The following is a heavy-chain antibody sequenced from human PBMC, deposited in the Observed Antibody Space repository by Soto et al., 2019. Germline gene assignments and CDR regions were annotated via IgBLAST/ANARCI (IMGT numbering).Heavy chain of an antibody. Sequence: EVQILESGGGSVQPGGSLRLSCAASGFTFSNFAMSWVRHAPGKGLEWVSEITGSTGTTYYADSVRGRFIISRDNSKNTLHLQMNSLRAEDTAVYYCAKDTSSSTYYIDVWGKGTTVTVSS. D-gene: IGHD2-2*01. J-gene: IGHJ6*03. CDR3: AKDTSSSTYYIDV. CDR1: GFTFSNFA. V-gene: IGHV3-23*01. CDR2: ITGSTGTT.